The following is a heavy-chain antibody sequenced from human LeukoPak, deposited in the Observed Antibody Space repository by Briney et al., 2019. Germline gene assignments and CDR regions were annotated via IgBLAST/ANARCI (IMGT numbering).Heavy chain of an antibody. Sequence: GGSLRLSCAASGFTFSRYRMSWVRQAPGKGLEWVANINQDGSVQYYMDSVKGRFTISRDNAQSSLYLQMDSLRADDTGVYYCAGADSGSWDFGRGAQGTLVTVSS. CDR2: INQDGSVQ. CDR3: AGADSGSWDFGR. V-gene: IGHV3-7*04. J-gene: IGHJ4*02. CDR1: GFTFSRYR. D-gene: IGHD6-13*01.